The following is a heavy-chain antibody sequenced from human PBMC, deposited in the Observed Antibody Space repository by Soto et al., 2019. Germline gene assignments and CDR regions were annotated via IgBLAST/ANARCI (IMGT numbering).Heavy chain of an antibody. Sequence: SGGSLRLSCAASGFTFSSYAMHWVRQAPGKGLEWVAVISYDGSNKYYADSVKGRFTISRDNSKNTLYLQMNSLRAEDTAVYYCARSGSYFSYFDYWGQGTLVTVSS. V-gene: IGHV3-30-3*01. J-gene: IGHJ4*02. CDR1: GFTFSSYA. CDR3: ARSGSYFSYFDY. CDR2: ISYDGSNK. D-gene: IGHD1-26*01.